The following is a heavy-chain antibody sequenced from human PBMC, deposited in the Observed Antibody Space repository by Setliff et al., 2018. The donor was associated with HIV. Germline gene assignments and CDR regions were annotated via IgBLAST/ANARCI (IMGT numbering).Heavy chain of an antibody. CDR1: GYTFINYH. J-gene: IGHJ6*03. CDR2: ISASSVNT. Sequence: VKVSCKASGYTFINYHITWVRQAPGQGLEWVGSISASSVNTNYTQGRVTMTTDISTSTAYMELRSLRSADSAVYYRARVPVSNYYYYMDVWGKGTTVTVSS. CDR3: ARVPVSNYYYYMDV. V-gene: IGHV1-18*01.